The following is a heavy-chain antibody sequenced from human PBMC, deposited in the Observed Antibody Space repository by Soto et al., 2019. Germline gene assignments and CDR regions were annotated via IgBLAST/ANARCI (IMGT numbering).Heavy chain of an antibody. V-gene: IGHV4-34*01. CDR1: GGSFSGYY. Sequence: SETLSLTCAVYGGSFSGYYWSWIRQPPGKGLEWIGEINHSGSTNYNPSLKSRVTISVDTSKNQFSLKLSSVTAADTAVYYCASTVTTFLSDWGQGTLVTVSS. D-gene: IGHD4-17*01. J-gene: IGHJ4*02. CDR3: ASTVTTFLSD. CDR2: INHSGST.